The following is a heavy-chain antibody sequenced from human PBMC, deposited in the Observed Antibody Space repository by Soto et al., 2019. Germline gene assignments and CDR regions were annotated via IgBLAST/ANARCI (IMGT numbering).Heavy chain of an antibody. CDR3: ARVRLRMLPKLDIDY. Sequence: SETLSLTCTVSGGSVSSGSYYWGWIRQPPGKGLEWIGSIYYSGNTYYNPSLKSRVTISIDTSKNQFSLKLSSVTAADTAVYYCARVRLRMLPKLDIDYWGQGTLVTVSS. D-gene: IGHD3-10*02. CDR2: IYYSGNT. V-gene: IGHV4-39*07. CDR1: GGSVSSGSYY. J-gene: IGHJ4*02.